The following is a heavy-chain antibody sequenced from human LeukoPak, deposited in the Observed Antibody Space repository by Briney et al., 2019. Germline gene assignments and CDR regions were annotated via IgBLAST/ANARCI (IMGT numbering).Heavy chain of an antibody. J-gene: IGHJ4*02. D-gene: IGHD5-12*01. CDR2: IYYSGST. CDR3: ARDGYDGMDY. V-gene: IGHV4-59*01. Sequence: SETLSLTCTVSGGSISSYYWSWIRQPPGKGLEWIGYIYYSGSTNYNPSLKSRVTISVDTSKNQFSLKLSSVTAADTAVVYCARDGYDGMDYWGQGTLVTVSS. CDR1: GGSISSYY.